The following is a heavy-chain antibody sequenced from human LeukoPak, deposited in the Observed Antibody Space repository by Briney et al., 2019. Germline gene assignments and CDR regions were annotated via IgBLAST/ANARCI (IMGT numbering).Heavy chain of an antibody. CDR1: GFTFSSYA. CDR2: ISGSGGST. J-gene: IGHJ4*02. D-gene: IGHD4-17*01. Sequence: SGGSLRLSCAASGFTFSSYAMSWVRQAPGKGLEWVSAISGSGGSTYYADSVKGRFTISRDNSKSTLYLQMNSLRADDTAVYYCAKDYGDYGVGYFDYWGQGTLVTVSS. CDR3: AKDYGDYGVGYFDY. V-gene: IGHV3-23*01.